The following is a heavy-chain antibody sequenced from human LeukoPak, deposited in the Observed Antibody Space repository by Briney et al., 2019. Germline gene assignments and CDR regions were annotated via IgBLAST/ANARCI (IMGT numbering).Heavy chain of an antibody. J-gene: IGHJ5*02. CDR2: INHSGST. CDR3: ARGRNDYGDYGWFDP. Sequence: SETLSLTCAVYGGSFSGYYWSWIRQPPGKGLEWIGEINHSGSTNYNPSLKSRVTISVDTSKNQSSLKLSSVTAADTAVYYCARGRNDYGDYGWFDPWGQGTLVTVSS. CDR1: GGSFSGYY. D-gene: IGHD4-17*01. V-gene: IGHV4-34*01.